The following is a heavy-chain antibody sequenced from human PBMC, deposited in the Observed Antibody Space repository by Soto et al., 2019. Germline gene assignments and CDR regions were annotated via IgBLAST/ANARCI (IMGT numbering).Heavy chain of an antibody. V-gene: IGHV1-18*01. CDR2: ISAYNGNT. D-gene: IGHD3-3*01. CDR3: ARRKFRSNTIFGVVIISSCAFDI. J-gene: IGHJ3*02. Sequence: ASVKVSCKASGYTFTSYGISWVRQAPGQGLEWMGWISAYNGNTNYAQKLQGRVTMTTDTSTSTAYMELRSLRSDDTAVYYCARRKFRSNTIFGVVIISSCAFDIWGQGTMVTVSS. CDR1: GYTFTSYG.